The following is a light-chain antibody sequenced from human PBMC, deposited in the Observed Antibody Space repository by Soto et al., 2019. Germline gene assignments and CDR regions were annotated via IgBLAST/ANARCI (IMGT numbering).Light chain of an antibody. CDR3: QQSYSTLIT. V-gene: IGKV3-11*01. J-gene: IGKJ3*01. Sequence: EIVLTQSPVTLSLSPGERATLSCRASQSVSSYLAWYQQKPGQAPRLLIYDASNRATGIPARFSGGGSGTDFTLTIDNLEPEDFAIYYCQQSYSTLITFGPGTKVDIK. CDR2: DAS. CDR1: QSVSSY.